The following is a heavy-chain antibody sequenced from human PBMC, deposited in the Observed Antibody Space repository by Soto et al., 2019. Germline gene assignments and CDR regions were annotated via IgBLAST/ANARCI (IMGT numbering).Heavy chain of an antibody. J-gene: IGHJ6*02. Sequence: ASVKVSCKASGYPFTSYYMHWLRQAPGQGLEWMGVLNPTGGSTTYAQNFQGRVTMTRDTSTSTVYVELSSLRSGDTAVYYCAREVVGVPGDHSTFYPGMDVWGQGXTVTVSS. CDR2: LNPTGGST. V-gene: IGHV1-46*01. CDR1: GYPFTSYY. D-gene: IGHD2-2*01. CDR3: AREVVGVPGDHSTFYPGMDV.